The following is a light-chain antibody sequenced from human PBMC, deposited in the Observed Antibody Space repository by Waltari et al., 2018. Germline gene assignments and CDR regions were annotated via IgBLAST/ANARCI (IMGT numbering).Light chain of an antibody. V-gene: IGKV3-20*01. CDR1: QSVTSIS. CDR3: QQYDGEVVT. CDR2: GTS. J-gene: IGKJ4*01. Sequence: EIVLTQSPGTLSLSPGERATLSCRASQSVTSISLTWYQWKLGQAPRLLIYGTSSRATAIPDRFSGSWSGTDFTLTISRLEPEDFAVYYCQQYDGEVVTFGGGTKVEI.